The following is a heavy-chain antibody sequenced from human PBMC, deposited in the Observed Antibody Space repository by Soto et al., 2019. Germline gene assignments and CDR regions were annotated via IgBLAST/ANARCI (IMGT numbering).Heavy chain of an antibody. V-gene: IGHV4-39*01. CDR3: ASRAYYDILTGYYFGAFDAFDI. J-gene: IGHJ3*02. CDR1: GGSISSSSYY. CDR2: IYYSGST. D-gene: IGHD3-9*01. Sequence: QLQLQESGPGLVKPSETLSLTCTVSGGSISSSSYYWGWIRQPPGKGLEWIGSIYYSGSTYYNPSLKSRVTISVDTSKNQFSLKLSSVTAADTAVYYCASRAYYDILTGYYFGAFDAFDIWGQGTMVTVSS.